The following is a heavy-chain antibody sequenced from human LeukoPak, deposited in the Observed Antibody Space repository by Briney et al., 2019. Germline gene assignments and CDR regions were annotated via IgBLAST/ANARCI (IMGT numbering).Heavy chain of an antibody. J-gene: IGHJ4*02. CDR3: ARGPPPDFDC. CDR2: IYYSGST. Sequence: SETLSLTCTVSGGSISTYYWSWIRQPPGKGLEWIGYIYYSGSTDYNPSLKSRVTISVDTSKNQFSLKLSSVTAADTAVYYCARGPPPDFDCWGQGTLVTVSS. V-gene: IGHV4-59*12. CDR1: GGSISTYY.